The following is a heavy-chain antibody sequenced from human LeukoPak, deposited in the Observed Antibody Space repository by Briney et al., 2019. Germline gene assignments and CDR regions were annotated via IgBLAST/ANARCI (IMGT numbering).Heavy chain of an antibody. V-gene: IGHV3-7*01. CDR3: ARYTTAGYSSGWYGPSFDY. CDR2: IKQDGSEK. Sequence: GGSLRLSCAASGFTFSSYWMNWVRQAPGKGLEWVANIKQDGSEKYYVDSVKGRFTISRDNAKNSLYLRMNSLRAEDTAVYYCARYTTAGYSSGWYGPSFDYWGQGTLVTVSS. CDR1: GFTFSSYW. D-gene: IGHD6-19*01. J-gene: IGHJ4*02.